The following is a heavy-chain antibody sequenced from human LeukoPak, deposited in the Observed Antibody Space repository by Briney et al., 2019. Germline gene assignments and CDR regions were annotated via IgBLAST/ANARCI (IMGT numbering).Heavy chain of an antibody. CDR3: ARWDIVSSWFDP. Sequence: ASVKVSCTASGYTFTGYYMHWVRQAPGQGLEWMGWINPNSGGTNYAQKCQGRVTMTRDTSISTAYMELSRLRSDDTAVYYCARWDIVSSWFDPWGQGTLVTVSS. V-gene: IGHV1-2*02. CDR2: INPNSGGT. D-gene: IGHD2-15*01. J-gene: IGHJ5*02. CDR1: GYTFTGYY.